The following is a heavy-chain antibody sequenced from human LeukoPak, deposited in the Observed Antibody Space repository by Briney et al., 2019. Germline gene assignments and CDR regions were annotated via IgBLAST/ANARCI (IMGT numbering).Heavy chain of an antibody. CDR3: AKDSAPYCSGGSCYGKLRDPDYYFDY. CDR2: ISYDGSNK. CDR1: GFTFSSYG. J-gene: IGHJ4*02. Sequence: GGSLRLSCAASGFTFSSYGMHWVRQAPGKRLEWVAVISYDGSNKYYADSVKGRFTISRDNSKNTLYLQMNSLRAEDTAVYYCAKDSAPYCSGGSCYGKLRDPDYYFDYWGQGTLVTVSS. V-gene: IGHV3-30*18. D-gene: IGHD2-15*01.